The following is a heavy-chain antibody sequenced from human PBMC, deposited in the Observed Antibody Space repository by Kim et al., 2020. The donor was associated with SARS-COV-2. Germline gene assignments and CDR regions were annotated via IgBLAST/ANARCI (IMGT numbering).Heavy chain of an antibody. Sequence: SVKVSCKASGGTFSSYAISWVRQAPGQGLEWMGGIIPIFGTANYAQKFQGRVTITADESTSTAYMELSSLRSEDTAVYYCARARGYCTGGVCRYPIGYYYYGMDVWGQGTTVTVSS. CDR3: ARARGYCTGGVCRYPIGYYYYGMDV. D-gene: IGHD2-8*02. CDR1: GGTFSSYA. V-gene: IGHV1-69*13. CDR2: IIPIFGTA. J-gene: IGHJ6*02.